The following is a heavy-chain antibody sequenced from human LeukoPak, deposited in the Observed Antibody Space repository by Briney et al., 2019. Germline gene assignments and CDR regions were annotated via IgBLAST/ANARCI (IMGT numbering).Heavy chain of an antibody. Sequence: PGRSLRLSCAASGFTFSSYAMHWVRQAPGKGLEWVAVISYDGSNKYYADSVKGRFTISRDNSKNTLYLQMNSLRAEDTALYYCASGGGYSYGPEAFDIWGQGTMVTVSS. D-gene: IGHD5-18*01. CDR3: ASGGGYSYGPEAFDI. J-gene: IGHJ3*02. CDR2: ISYDGSNK. CDR1: GFTFSSYA. V-gene: IGHV3-30*04.